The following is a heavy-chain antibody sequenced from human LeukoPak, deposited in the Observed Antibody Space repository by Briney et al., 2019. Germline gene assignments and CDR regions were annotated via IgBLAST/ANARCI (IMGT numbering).Heavy chain of an antibody. D-gene: IGHD3-10*01. Sequence: SETLSLTCTVSGGSISSSSYYWGWIRQPPGKGLEWIGSIYYSGSTYYNPSLKSRVTISVDTSKNQFSLRLSSVTAADTAVYYCARGFRGPNFDYWGQGTLVTVSS. J-gene: IGHJ4*02. CDR2: IYYSGST. CDR3: ARGFRGPNFDY. CDR1: GGSISSSSYY. V-gene: IGHV4-39*07.